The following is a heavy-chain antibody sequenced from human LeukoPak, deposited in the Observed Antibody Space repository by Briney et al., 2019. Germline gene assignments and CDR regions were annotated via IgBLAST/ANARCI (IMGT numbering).Heavy chain of an antibody. J-gene: IGHJ3*02. V-gene: IGHV4-39*07. D-gene: IGHD3-10*01. CDR2: IYYSGST. CDR3: ARDGWFGDGSVQFRAFDI. Sequence: SETLSLTCTVSGGSISSTRYFWGWIRQPPGKGLEWIGYIYYSGSTYYNPSLKSRVTISVDTSKNQFSLKLSSVTAADTAVYYCARDGWFGDGSVQFRAFDIWGQGTMVTVSS. CDR1: GGSISSTRYF.